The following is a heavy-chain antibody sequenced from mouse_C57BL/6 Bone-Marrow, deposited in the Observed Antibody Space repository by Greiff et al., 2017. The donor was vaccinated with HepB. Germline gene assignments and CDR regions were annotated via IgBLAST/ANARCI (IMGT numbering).Heavy chain of an antibody. J-gene: IGHJ1*03. Sequence: QVQLQQSGAELARPGASVKLSCKASGYTFTSYGISWVKQRTGQGLEWIGEIYPRSGNTYYNEKFKGKATLTADKSSSTAYMELRSLTSEDSAVYFWARRRLGPITTVVATRYFDVWGTGTTVTVSS. CDR3: ARRRLGPITTVVATRYFDV. CDR1: GYTFTSYG. D-gene: IGHD1-1*01. V-gene: IGHV1-81*01. CDR2: IYPRSGNT.